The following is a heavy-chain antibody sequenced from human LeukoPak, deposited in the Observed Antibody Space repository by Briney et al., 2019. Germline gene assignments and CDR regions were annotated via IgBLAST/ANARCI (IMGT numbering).Heavy chain of an antibody. CDR2: IYYSGST. V-gene: IGHV4-31*03. D-gene: IGHD3-10*01. Sequence: PSETLSLTCTVSGGSISSGGDYCSWIRQHPGKVLEWIGYIYYSGSTYYNPSLKSRVTISVDTSKNPFSLKLSSVTAADTAVYYCARAAMVRGVKGTWYYYGMDVWGQGTTVTVSS. J-gene: IGHJ6*02. CDR1: GGSISSGGDY. CDR3: ARAAMVRGVKGTWYYYGMDV.